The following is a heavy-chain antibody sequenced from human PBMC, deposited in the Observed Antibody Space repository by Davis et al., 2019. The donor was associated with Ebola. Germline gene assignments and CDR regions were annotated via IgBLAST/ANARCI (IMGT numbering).Heavy chain of an antibody. J-gene: IGHJ3*02. CDR3: ARQCTSGVCYMGWAFDI. Sequence: GESLKISCAASGFTFEDFGMTWIRQIPGKGLEWVSGTNWNGGRALYADSVKGRFTISRDNAKNSLYLQMNSLRAEDTALYYCARQCTSGVCYMGWAFDIWGQGTMVTVSS. CDR2: TNWNGGRA. V-gene: IGHV3-20*04. D-gene: IGHD2-8*01. CDR1: GFTFEDFG.